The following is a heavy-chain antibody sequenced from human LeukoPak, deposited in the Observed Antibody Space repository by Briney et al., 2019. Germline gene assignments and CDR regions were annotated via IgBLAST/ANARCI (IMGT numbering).Heavy chain of an antibody. V-gene: IGHV1-8*01. CDR1: GYTFTSYD. CDR3: AGPPKLGYFDY. D-gene: IGHD1-26*01. CDR2: MNPNNGDT. Sequence: ASVKVSCKASGYTFTSYDINWVRQASGQGLEWMAWMNPNNGDTVYAQKFQGRVAVTRNTSISTAYMELSSLRSEDTAVYYCAGPPKLGYFDYWGQGTLVTVSS. J-gene: IGHJ4*02.